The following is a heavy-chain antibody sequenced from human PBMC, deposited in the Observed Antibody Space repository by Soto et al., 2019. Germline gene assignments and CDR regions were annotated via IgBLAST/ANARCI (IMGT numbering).Heavy chain of an antibody. CDR3: AKEEGAYGSGPASYYYYYYGMDV. D-gene: IGHD3-10*01. V-gene: IGHV3-23*01. CDR2: ISGSGGST. Sequence: GGSLRLSCAASGFTFSSYAMSWVRQAPGKGLEWVSAISGSGGSTYYADSVKGRFTISRDNSKNTLYLQMNSLRAEDTAVYYCAKEEGAYGSGPASYYYYYYGMDVWGQGTTVTVSS. CDR1: GFTFSSYA. J-gene: IGHJ6*02.